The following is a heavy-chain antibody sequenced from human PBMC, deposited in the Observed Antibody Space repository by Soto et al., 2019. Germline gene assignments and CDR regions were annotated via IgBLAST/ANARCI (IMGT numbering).Heavy chain of an antibody. Sequence: QLQLQESGSGLVKPSQTLSLTCAVSGGSISSGGYSWSWIRQPPGKGLEWIGYIYHSGSTYYNPSRKSRVTISVDRSKNQFSLKLSSVTAADTAVYYCARGKPGIAAAGDAFDIWGQGTMVTVSS. CDR1: GGSISSGGYS. CDR2: IYHSGST. V-gene: IGHV4-30-2*01. D-gene: IGHD6-13*01. CDR3: ARGKPGIAAAGDAFDI. J-gene: IGHJ3*02.